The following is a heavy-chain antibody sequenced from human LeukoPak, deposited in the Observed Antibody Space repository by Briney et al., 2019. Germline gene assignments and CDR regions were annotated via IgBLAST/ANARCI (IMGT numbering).Heavy chain of an antibody. CDR1: GFTFSSYW. Sequence: GGSLRLSCAASGFTFSSYWMSWVRQAPGKGLEWVANIKQDGSEKYYVDSVKGRFTISRDNSKNTLYLQMNSLRAEDTAVYYCAKESTMVRGVISGPDYWGQGTLVTVSS. J-gene: IGHJ4*02. CDR3: AKESTMVRGVISGPDY. V-gene: IGHV3-7*01. CDR2: IKQDGSEK. D-gene: IGHD3-10*01.